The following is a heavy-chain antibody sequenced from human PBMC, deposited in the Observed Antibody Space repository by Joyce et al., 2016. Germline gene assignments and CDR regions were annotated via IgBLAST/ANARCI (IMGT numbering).Heavy chain of an antibody. D-gene: IGHD4-23*01. CDR1: GSTFSSYW. J-gene: IGHJ4*02. Sequence: EVQLVESGGGLVQPGGSLRLSCAASGSTFSSYWMYWVRKAPWKGLVWVARINRDGSNTTYSASVKGRFTISRDNAKNTMYLQMNSLRAEDTAVYYCARLRRWSGPSDCWGQGTLVTVSS. V-gene: IGHV3-74*03. CDR2: INRDGSNT. CDR3: ARLRRWSGPSDC.